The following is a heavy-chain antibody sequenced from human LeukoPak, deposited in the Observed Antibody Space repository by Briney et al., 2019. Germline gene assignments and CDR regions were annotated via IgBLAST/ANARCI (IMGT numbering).Heavy chain of an antibody. Sequence: SETLSLTCTLSGGSISSTGYYWGWIRQPPGKGLEWIGYIYYSGSTYYNPSLKSRVTISVDTSKNQFSLKLSSVTAADTAVYYCARLDIVVALVDYWGQGTLVTVSS. CDR1: GGSISSTGYY. V-gene: IGHV4-39*07. CDR2: IYYSGST. CDR3: ARLDIVVALVDY. J-gene: IGHJ4*02. D-gene: IGHD2-15*01.